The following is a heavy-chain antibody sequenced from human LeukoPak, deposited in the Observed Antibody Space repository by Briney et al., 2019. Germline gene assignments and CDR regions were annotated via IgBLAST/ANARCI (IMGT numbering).Heavy chain of an antibody. D-gene: IGHD4-23*01. V-gene: IGHV3-30*04. Sequence: GGSLRLSCAASGFTFSSYAMSWVRQAPGKGLEWVAVISYDGSNKYYADSVKGRFTISRDNSKNTLYLQMNSLRAEDTAVYYCARDRGPPTVVIEGDAFDIWSQGTMVTVSS. CDR3: ARDRGPPTVVIEGDAFDI. CDR2: ISYDGSNK. CDR1: GFTFSSYA. J-gene: IGHJ3*02.